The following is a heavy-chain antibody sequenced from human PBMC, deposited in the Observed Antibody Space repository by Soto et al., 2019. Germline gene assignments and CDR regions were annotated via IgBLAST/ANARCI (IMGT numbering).Heavy chain of an antibody. V-gene: IGHV4-39*01. J-gene: IGHJ4*02. Sequence: QLQLQESGPGLVKPSETLSLTCTVSGGSISSSSYYWGWIRQPPGKGLEWIGSIYYSGSTYYNPSLKSRVTISVDTSKHQFSLKMSSVTAVYTAVYNFASLPSGSYFDCWGQGTLVTVSS. CDR2: IYYSGST. CDR1: GGSISSSSYY. CDR3: ASLPSGSYFDC. D-gene: IGHD1-26*01.